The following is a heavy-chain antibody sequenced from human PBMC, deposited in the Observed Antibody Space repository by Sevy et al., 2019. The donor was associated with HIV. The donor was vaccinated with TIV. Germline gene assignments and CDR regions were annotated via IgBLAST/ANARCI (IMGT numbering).Heavy chain of an antibody. J-gene: IGHJ3*02. Sequence: GGYLRLSCAASGFTFSSYSMNCVRQAPGKGLEWVSSISSSSSYIYYADSVKGRFIISRDNAKNSLYLQMNSLRAEDTAEYYCARDLGYCSGGSCYGSAFDIWGQGTMVPVSS. CDR2: ISSSSSYI. CDR3: ARDLGYCSGGSCYGSAFDI. CDR1: GFTFSSYS. V-gene: IGHV3-21*03. D-gene: IGHD2-15*01.